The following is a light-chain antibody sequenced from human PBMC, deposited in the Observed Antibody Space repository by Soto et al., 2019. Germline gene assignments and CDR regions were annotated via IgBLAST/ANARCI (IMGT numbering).Light chain of an antibody. Sequence: DIQMTQSPSTLSASLGDRVTITCRASQSISNWLAWYQQKPGTAPKVLIYHASNLQSGVPSRFSGSGSGTEFTLTISSLQPDDFATYYCQQYNNWPPWTFGQGTKVDIK. CDR3: QQYNNWPPWT. V-gene: IGKV1-5*01. CDR1: QSISNW. J-gene: IGKJ1*01. CDR2: HAS.